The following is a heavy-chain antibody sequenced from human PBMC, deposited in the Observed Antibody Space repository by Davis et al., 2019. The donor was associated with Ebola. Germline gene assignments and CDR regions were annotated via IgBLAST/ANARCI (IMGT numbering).Heavy chain of an antibody. Sequence: PGGSLRLSCAASGFTFSSYAMHWVRQAPGKGLEWVAVISYDGSNKYYADSVRGRFTISRDRSTNTLYLQMNSLRVEDTAVYHCVAPPREGARPPWDFWGQGTLVTVSS. V-gene: IGHV3-30-3*01. CDR3: VAPPREGARPPWDF. CDR1: GFTFSSYA. D-gene: IGHD6-6*01. CDR2: ISYDGSNK. J-gene: IGHJ4*02.